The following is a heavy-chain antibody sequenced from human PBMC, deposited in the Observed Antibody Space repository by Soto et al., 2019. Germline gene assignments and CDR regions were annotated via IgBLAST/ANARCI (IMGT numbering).Heavy chain of an antibody. CDR1: GFTFSSYG. J-gene: IGHJ4*02. V-gene: IGHV3-30*18. Sequence: GGSLRLSCAASGFTFSSYGMHWVRQAPGKGLEWVAVISYDGSNKYYADSVKGRFTISRDNSKNTLYLQMNSLRAEDTAVYYCAKEGVAAATQTYYFDYWGQGTLVTVS. D-gene: IGHD6-13*01. CDR3: AKEGVAAATQTYYFDY. CDR2: ISYDGSNK.